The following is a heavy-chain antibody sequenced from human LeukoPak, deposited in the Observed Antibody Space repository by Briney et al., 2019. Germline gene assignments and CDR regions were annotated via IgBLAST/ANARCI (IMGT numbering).Heavy chain of an antibody. CDR2: INHSGST. V-gene: IGHV4-34*01. CDR3: ARAHDYYYYMDV. CDR1: GGSFSGYY. Sequence: SETLSLTCAVYGGSFSGYYWSWIRQPSGKGLEWIGEINHSGSTNYNPSLKSRVTISVDTSKNQFSLKLSSVTAADTAVYYCARAHDYYYYMDVWGKGTTVTVSS. J-gene: IGHJ6*03.